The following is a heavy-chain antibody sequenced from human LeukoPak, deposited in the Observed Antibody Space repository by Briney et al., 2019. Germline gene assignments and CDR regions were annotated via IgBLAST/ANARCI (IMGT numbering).Heavy chain of an antibody. J-gene: IGHJ6*02. CDR2: INHREST. CDR3: ARIWLHTHYYYYGMDV. V-gene: IGHV4-34*01. Sequence: SQTMSLTCAVYSGSFSGYYWSWIRHPPGEGLEWIGEINHRESTNYNPSLKSRVTMSVVTSKSQFSLKLSSVTAAGTAVYYCARIWLHTHYYYYGMDVWGQGTTVTVSS. D-gene: IGHD5-24*01. CDR1: SGSFSGYY.